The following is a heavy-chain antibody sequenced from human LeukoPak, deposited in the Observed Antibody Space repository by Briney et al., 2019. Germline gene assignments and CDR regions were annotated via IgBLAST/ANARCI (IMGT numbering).Heavy chain of an antibody. CDR2: VSKITHRK. CDR1: GFTFCSYS. J-gene: IGHJ4*02. Sequence: GGSLRLSCAASGFTFCSYSMNWVRRAPGKGLEWVSYVSKITHRKLYADSVRGRFTISRDDVTNSLYLQMDSLRVEDTAVYYCVRDPDALDFWGRGTQVIVSS. CDR3: VRDPDALDF. D-gene: IGHD2-2*01. V-gene: IGHV3-48*01.